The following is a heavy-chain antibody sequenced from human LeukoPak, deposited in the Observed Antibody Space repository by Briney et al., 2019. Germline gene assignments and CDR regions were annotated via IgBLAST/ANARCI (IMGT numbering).Heavy chain of an antibody. CDR3: ARLPPGRWLRYWYFDL. CDR2: ISSSGSIT. J-gene: IGHJ2*01. CDR1: GFTFDDYG. V-gene: IGHV3-11*01. D-gene: IGHD5-24*01. Sequence: GGSLRLSCAASGFTFDDYGMSWIRQAPGKGLECISYISSSGSITHYADSVKGRFTISRDNAKNSLYLQMNSLRDEDTAVYYCARLPPGRWLRYWYFDLWGRGTLVTVSS.